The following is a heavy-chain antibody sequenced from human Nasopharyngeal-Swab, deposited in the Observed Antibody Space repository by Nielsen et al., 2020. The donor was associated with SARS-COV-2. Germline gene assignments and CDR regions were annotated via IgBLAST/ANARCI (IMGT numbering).Heavy chain of an antibody. CDR2: ISSSGMTI. D-gene: IGHD2-15*01. CDR3: ARKAGLLPYYMDV. CDR1: GFTFSDYY. Sequence: GESLKISCAASGFTFSDYYMSWIRQAPGKGLEWVSYISSSGMTIYYADSVKGRFTISRNNAKNSLYLQMNSLRAEDTAVYYCARKAGLLPYYMDVWGKGTTVTVSS. V-gene: IGHV3-11*04. J-gene: IGHJ6*03.